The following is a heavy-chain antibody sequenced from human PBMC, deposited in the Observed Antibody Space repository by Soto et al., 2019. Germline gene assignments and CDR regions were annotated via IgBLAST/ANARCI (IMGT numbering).Heavy chain of an antibody. J-gene: IGHJ3*02. CDR1: GFTFSTFG. D-gene: IGHD2-2*01. V-gene: IGHV3-30*18. CDR3: AKDRGYCDSSSCYLGHAFDI. Sequence: QVQLVESGGGVVQPGRSLRLSCAASGFTFSTFGIHWVRQAPGKGLEWVAVISHDGRSKFYGDSVKGRFTISRDNSKNTLYLEMNSLRAEDTAVYYCAKDRGYCDSSSCYLGHAFDIWGQGTMVSVSS. CDR2: ISHDGRSK.